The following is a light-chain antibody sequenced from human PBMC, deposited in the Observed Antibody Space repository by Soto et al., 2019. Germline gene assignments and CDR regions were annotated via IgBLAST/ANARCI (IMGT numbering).Light chain of an antibody. J-gene: IGKJ5*01. Sequence: EIVLTQSPVTLSVSPGERVTLSCRAIQSVGGTSAWYQQKPGQAPRLLMYAASTRATGIPAMFSGSGSGTEFTLTISSLQSEDFAVYYCQHYDNWPPSVTFGQGTRLEI. CDR3: QHYDNWPPSVT. CDR1: QSVGGT. CDR2: AAS. V-gene: IGKV3-15*01.